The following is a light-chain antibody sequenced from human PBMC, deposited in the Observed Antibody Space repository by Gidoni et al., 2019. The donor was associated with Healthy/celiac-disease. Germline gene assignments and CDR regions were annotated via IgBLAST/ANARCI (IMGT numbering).Light chain of an antibody. J-gene: IGKJ5*01. CDR3: QQYYSYPIT. Sequence: AIRMTQSPSSFSASTGDRVTITCRASHGISSYLAWYQQKPGKAPKLLIYAASTLQSGVPSRFSGSGSGTEFTLTISCLQSEDFATYYCQQYYSYPITFXXXTRLEIK. CDR2: AAS. V-gene: IGKV1-8*01. CDR1: HGISSY.